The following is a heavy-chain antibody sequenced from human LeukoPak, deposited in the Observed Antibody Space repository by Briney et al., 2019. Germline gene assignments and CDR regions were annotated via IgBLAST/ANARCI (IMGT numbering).Heavy chain of an antibody. J-gene: IGHJ4*02. CDR3: ARRLGTRGWSRIDY. D-gene: IGHD6-19*01. V-gene: IGHV5-51*01. Sequence: ESLKTSLKSSGYSFTSYCIGWVRQMPGKGLEWVGIVYPSESDTRYSPSFQGQVTISAEKSISPAYLQWSSVKAAETAMYSCARRLGTRGWSRIDYWGQGTLVTVSS. CDR2: VYPSESDT. CDR1: GYSFTSYC.